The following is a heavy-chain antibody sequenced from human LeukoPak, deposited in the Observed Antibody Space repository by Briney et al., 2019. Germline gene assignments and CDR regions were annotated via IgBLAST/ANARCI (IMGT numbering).Heavy chain of an antibody. J-gene: IGHJ4*02. D-gene: IGHD1-26*01. CDR2: ISWNSGSI. CDR3: AKATGSYFTHNFDY. Sequence: PGGSLRLSCAASGFTFDDYAMHWVRHAPGKGLEWVSGISWNSGSIGYADSVKGRFTISRDNAKNSLYLQMNSLRAEDTALYYCAKATGSYFTHNFDYWGQGTLVTVSS. CDR1: GFTFDDYA. V-gene: IGHV3-9*01.